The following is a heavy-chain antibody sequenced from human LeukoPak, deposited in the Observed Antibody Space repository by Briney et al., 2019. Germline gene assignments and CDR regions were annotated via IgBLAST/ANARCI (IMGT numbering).Heavy chain of an antibody. CDR2: IIPIFGTA. V-gene: IGHV1-69*13. CDR1: GGTFSSYA. J-gene: IGHJ4*02. Sequence: SVKVSCKASGGTFSSYAISWVRQAPGQGLEWMGGIIPIFGTANYAQKFRGRVTITADESTSTAYMELSSLRSEDTAVYYCARVEEYYDILTGYVYWGQGTLVTVSS. D-gene: IGHD3-9*01. CDR3: ARVEEYYDILTGYVY.